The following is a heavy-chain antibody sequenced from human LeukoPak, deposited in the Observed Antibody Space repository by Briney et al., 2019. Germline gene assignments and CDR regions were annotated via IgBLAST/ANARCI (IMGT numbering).Heavy chain of an antibody. Sequence: PGGSLRLSCVASGLPFSIYGMHWVRQAPGKGLEWVAFISYDAANNHYADSVKGRFTISRDNSKSTLFLQMTGLRSEDSAVYYCANNRNWGQGTLVTVSS. CDR3: ANNRN. V-gene: IGHV3-30*18. CDR2: ISYDAANN. CDR1: GLPFSIYG. J-gene: IGHJ4*02.